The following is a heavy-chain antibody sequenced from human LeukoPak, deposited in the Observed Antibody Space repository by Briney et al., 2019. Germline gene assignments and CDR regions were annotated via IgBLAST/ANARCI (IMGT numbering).Heavy chain of an antibody. D-gene: IGHD6-13*01. J-gene: IGHJ5*02. CDR3: ARTGIAAGTTTWFDP. CDR2: ISAYNGNT. CDR1: GYTFTSYG. V-gene: IGHV1-18*01. Sequence: ASVKVSCKASGYTFTSYGISWVRRAPGQGLEWMGWISAYNGNTNYAQKLQGRVTMTTDTSTSTAYMELRSLRSDDTAVYYCARTGIAAGTTTWFDPWGQGTLVTVSS.